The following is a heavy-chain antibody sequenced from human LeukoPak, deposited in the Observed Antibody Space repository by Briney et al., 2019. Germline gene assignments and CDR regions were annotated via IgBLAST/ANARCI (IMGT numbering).Heavy chain of an antibody. CDR3: AKVPRWLVLPDAFDI. D-gene: IGHD6-19*01. Sequence: PGGSLRLSCAASGFTSISYAMSWVRQAPGKGLEWVSAISGSGGSTYYADSVKGRFTISRDNSKNTLYLQMNSLRAEDTAVYYCAKVPRWLVLPDAFDIWGQGTMVTVSS. V-gene: IGHV3-23*01. CDR2: ISGSGGST. CDR1: GFTSISYA. J-gene: IGHJ3*02.